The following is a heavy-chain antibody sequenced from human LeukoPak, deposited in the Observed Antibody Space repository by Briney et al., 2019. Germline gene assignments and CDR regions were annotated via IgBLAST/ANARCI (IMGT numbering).Heavy chain of an antibody. V-gene: IGHV3-30-3*01. CDR3: ARGTGSGSFLSDY. D-gene: IGHD3-10*01. CDR1: GFTFSSYA. J-gene: IGHJ4*02. Sequence: GGSLRLSCAASGFTFSSYAMHWVRQAPGKGLEWVAFISDDGSRTYYSNSVKGRFTISRDYSRKTLFLQMNSLRPEDTAMYYCARGTGSGSFLSDYWGQGTLVTVSS. CDR2: ISDDGSRT.